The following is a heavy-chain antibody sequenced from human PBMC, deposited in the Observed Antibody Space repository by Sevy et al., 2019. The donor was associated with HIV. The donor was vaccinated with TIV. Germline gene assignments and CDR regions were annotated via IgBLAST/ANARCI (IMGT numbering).Heavy chain of an antibody. CDR3: AKDEDILTGYYPFDY. CDR1: GFTFSSYG. D-gene: IGHD3-9*01. Sequence: GGSLRLSSAASGFTFSSYGMHWVRQAPGKGLEWVAVISYDGSNKYYADSVKGRFTISRDNSKNTLYLQMNSLRAEDTAVYYCAKDEDILTGYYPFDYWGQGTLVTVSS. J-gene: IGHJ4*02. V-gene: IGHV3-30*18. CDR2: ISYDGSNK.